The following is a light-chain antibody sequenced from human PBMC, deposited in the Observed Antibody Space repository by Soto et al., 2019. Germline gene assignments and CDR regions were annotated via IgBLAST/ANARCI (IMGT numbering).Light chain of an antibody. CDR2: DVT. Sequence: QSALTQPRSVSGSPGQSVTISCTGTSTDVGGYNCVSWYQQHPGKAPQLLIFDVTQRPSGVPDRFSGSKSGNTASLTISGLQDEDEADYYCCSHSATYTFVFGTGTKVTV. V-gene: IGLV2-11*01. CDR1: STDVGGYNC. J-gene: IGLJ1*01. CDR3: CSHSATYTFV.